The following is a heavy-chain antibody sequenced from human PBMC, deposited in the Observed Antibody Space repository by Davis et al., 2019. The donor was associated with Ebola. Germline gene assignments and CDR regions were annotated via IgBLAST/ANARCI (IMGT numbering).Heavy chain of an antibody. V-gene: IGHV3-30*18. CDR1: GFTFSSYG. Sequence: GESLKISCAASGFTFSSYGIHWVRQAPGKGLEWVALISYDGSNKYYADSVKGRFTISRDNSKNTLYLQMNSLRAEDTAVYYCAKDIRARAFGVVLDVWGKGTTVTVSS. D-gene: IGHD3-3*01. J-gene: IGHJ6*04. CDR2: ISYDGSNK. CDR3: AKDIRARAFGVVLDV.